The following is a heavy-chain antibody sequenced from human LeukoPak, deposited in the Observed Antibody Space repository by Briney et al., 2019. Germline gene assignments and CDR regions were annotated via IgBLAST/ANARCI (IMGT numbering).Heavy chain of an antibody. CDR3: ARGDSFSGNIAC. CDR1: GGSFSGYY. Sequence: PSETLSLTCAVYGGSFSGYYWSWIRQPPGKGLEWIGEINHSGSTNYNPSLKSRVTISVDTSKNQFSPKLSSVTAADTAVYYCARGDSFSGNIACWGQGTLVTVSS. CDR2: INHSGST. V-gene: IGHV4-34*01. D-gene: IGHD2-21*01. J-gene: IGHJ4*02.